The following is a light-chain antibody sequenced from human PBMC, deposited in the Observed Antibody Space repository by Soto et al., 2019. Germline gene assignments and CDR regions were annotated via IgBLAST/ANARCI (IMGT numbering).Light chain of an antibody. CDR2: AAS. V-gene: IGKV1-39*01. CDR3: QQSFSTPRT. CDR1: QSISSS. Sequence: DIQMTQSPSSLSASVGDRVAIPCRASQSISSSLNWYQQKPGKAPKLLIYAASSLESGVPSRFSGSGSGTDVTLTISSLQPEDFATYYCQQSFSTPRTFGRGTKVESK. J-gene: IGKJ1*01.